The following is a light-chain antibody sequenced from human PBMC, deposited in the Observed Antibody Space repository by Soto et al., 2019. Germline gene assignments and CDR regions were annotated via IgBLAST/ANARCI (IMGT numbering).Light chain of an antibody. CDR3: QQSYSTPWT. J-gene: IGKJ1*01. Sequence: DIQMTQSPSSLSASVGDRVTITCRASQSISTYLNWYQQKPGKAPKFLISAASSLQTGVPSRFSGSGSGTDFTLTISSLQPEDFATYFWQQSYSTPWTVAQRTKVDIX. V-gene: IGKV1-39*01. CDR2: AAS. CDR1: QSISTY.